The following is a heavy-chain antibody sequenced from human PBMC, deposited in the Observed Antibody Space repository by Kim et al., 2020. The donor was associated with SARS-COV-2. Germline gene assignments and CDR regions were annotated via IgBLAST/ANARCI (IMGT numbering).Heavy chain of an antibody. V-gene: IGHV3-33*06. CDR1: GFTFSSYG. D-gene: IGHD3-22*01. Sequence: GGSLRLSCAASGFTFSSYGMHWVRQAPGKGLEWVAVIWYDGSNKYYADSVKGRFTISRDNSKNTLYLQMNSLRAEDTAVYYCAKAEEYYYDSSGAVDYWGQGTLVTVSS. J-gene: IGHJ4*02. CDR2: IWYDGSNK. CDR3: AKAEEYYYDSSGAVDY.